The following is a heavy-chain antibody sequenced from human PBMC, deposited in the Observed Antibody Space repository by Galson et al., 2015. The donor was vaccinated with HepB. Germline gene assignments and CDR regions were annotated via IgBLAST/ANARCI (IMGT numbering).Heavy chain of an antibody. J-gene: IGHJ4*02. CDR2: INYSGST. Sequence: SETLSLTCTVSAGSIRSHHWSWIRQSPGKGLEWIGYINYSGSTDYNPSLKSRVTMSVDTSKNYFSLKLNSVTAADTAVYYCVRVRGGYYFDFWGQGTLVTVSS. V-gene: IGHV4-59*11. CDR3: VRVRGGYYFDF. D-gene: IGHD3-16*01. CDR1: AGSIRSHH.